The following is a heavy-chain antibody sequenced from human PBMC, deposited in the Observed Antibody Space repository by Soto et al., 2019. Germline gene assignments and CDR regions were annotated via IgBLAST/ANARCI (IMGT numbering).Heavy chain of an antibody. Sequence: PSETLSLTCTVSGGSISSGDYYWSWIRQPPGKGLEWIGYIYYSGSTYYNPSLKSRVTISVDTSKNQFSLKLSSVTAADTAVYYCASSQDDSSGYYPRWFDPWGQGTLVTVSS. J-gene: IGHJ5*02. CDR3: ASSQDDSSGYYPRWFDP. CDR1: GGSISSGDYY. V-gene: IGHV4-30-4*01. D-gene: IGHD3-22*01. CDR2: IYYSGST.